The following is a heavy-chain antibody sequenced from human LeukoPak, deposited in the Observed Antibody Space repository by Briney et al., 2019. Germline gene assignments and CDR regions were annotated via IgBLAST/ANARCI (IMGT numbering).Heavy chain of an antibody. D-gene: IGHD6-13*01. CDR2: IYTSGST. CDR1: GVTISSYY. V-gene: IGHV4-4*09. Sequence: SETLSLTCAVSGVTISSYYWSWIRQPPGKGLEWIWYIYTSGSTNYNPSIKSRVTISADTSKNQFSLKLSPVTAADTAVYYCARRISSSWYDGGFDYWGQGTLVTVSS. J-gene: IGHJ4*02. CDR3: ARRISSSWYDGGFDY.